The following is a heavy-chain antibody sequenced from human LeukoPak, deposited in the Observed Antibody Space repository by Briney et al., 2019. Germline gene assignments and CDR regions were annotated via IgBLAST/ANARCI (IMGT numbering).Heavy chain of an antibody. J-gene: IGHJ3*02. CDR2: IKQDGSER. D-gene: IGHD3-16*01. CDR1: GFTFSMYW. Sequence: GGSLRLSCAASGFTFSMYWMSWVRQAPGKGLEWVANIKQDGSERNSVDSVKGRLTISRDNAKNSLYLQMHSLRVEDTAIYYCAAGGGAFNIWGQGTMVTVSS. CDR3: AAGGGAFNI. V-gene: IGHV3-7*01.